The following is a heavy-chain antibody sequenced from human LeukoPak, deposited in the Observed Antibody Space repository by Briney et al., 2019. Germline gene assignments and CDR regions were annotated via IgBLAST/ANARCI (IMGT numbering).Heavy chain of an antibody. J-gene: IGHJ5*02. D-gene: IGHD3-10*01. CDR3: AKDGELLWFGELSNWFDP. Sequence: GGSLRLSCAASGFTFSSYAMSWVRQAPGKGLEWVSAISGSGGSTYYADSVKGRFTISRDNAKNSLYLQMNSLRAEDTALYYCAKDGELLWFGELSNWFDPWGQGTLVTVSS. CDR1: GFTFSSYA. CDR2: ISGSGGST. V-gene: IGHV3-23*01.